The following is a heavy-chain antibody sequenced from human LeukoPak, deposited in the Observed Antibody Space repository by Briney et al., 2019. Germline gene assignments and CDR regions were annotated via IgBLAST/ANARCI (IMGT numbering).Heavy chain of an antibody. J-gene: IGHJ4*02. CDR1: GFTFSSYS. CDR3: ASSVGYSYDTN. CDR2: ISSSSTI. D-gene: IGHD5-18*01. Sequence: GGSLRLSCAASGFTFSSYSMNWVRQAPGKGLEWVSYISSSSTIYYADSVKGRFTISRDNAKNSLYLQMNSLRAEDTAVYYCASSVGYSYDTNWGQGTLVTVSS. V-gene: IGHV3-48*04.